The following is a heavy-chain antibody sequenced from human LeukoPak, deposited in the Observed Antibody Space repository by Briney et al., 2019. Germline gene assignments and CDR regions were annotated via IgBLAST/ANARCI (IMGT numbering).Heavy chain of an antibody. CDR2: ISGNGGST. CDR3: VKLIWSGYANWFDP. Sequence: GGSLRLSCAASGFTFDDYAMHWVRQAPGKGLEWVSLISGNGGSTYYADSVKGRFTISRDNRKNSMHLQMNSLRTEDTALYYCVKLIWSGYANWFDPWRQGTLVTVSS. V-gene: IGHV3-43*02. CDR1: GFTFDDYA. D-gene: IGHD3-3*01. J-gene: IGHJ5*02.